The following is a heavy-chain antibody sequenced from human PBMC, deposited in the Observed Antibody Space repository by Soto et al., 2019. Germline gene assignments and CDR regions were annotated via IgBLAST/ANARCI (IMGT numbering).Heavy chain of an antibody. Sequence: GESLQISCKASGYSFSFYWIGCVRQMPGKGLEWMAIMYPDDSDIRYSPSLEAHVTISADKSTSTAFLQWSSLKASDTAMYYCATAYVYDFENSNYYRDAFDIWGQGTLVTVSS. V-gene: IGHV5-51*01. D-gene: IGHD3-22*01. CDR1: GYSFSFYW. J-gene: IGHJ3*02. CDR2: MYPDDSDI. CDR3: ATAYVYDFENSNYYRDAFDI.